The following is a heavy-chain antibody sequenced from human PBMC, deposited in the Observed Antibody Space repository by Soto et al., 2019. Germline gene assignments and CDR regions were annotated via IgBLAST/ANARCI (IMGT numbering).Heavy chain of an antibody. V-gene: IGHV4-31*03. D-gene: IGHD2-15*01. CDR3: ARDHTPGDWFDP. CDR2: TYYSGST. Sequence: PSETLSLTCTVSGGSISSGGYYWSWIRQHPGKGLEWIGYTYYSGSTYYNPSLKSRVTISVDTSKNQFSLKLSSVTAADTAVYYCARDHTPGDWFDPWGQGTLVTVSS. CDR1: GGSISSGGYY. J-gene: IGHJ5*02.